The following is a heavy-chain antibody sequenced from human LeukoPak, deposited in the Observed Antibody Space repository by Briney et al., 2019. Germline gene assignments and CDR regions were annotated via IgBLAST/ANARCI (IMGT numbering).Heavy chain of an antibody. D-gene: IGHD3-10*01. CDR2: IYSTWST. V-gene: IGHV4-59*11. CDR1: GGSISSHY. CDR3: ARGFSGVTAFDI. J-gene: IGHJ3*02. Sequence: SETLSLTCTVSGGSISSHYWSWIRQPPGKGLEWIGYIYSTWSTNYNPSLKSRVTISVDASKNQFSLKLSSVTVADTAMYYCARGFSGVTAFDIWGQGTMVTVSS.